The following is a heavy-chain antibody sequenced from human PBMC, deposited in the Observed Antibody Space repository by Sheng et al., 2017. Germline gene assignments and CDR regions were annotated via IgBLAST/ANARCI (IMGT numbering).Heavy chain of an antibody. V-gene: IGHV1-69*04. Sequence: QVQLVQSGAEVKKPGSSVKVSCKASGGTFSSYAISWVRQAPGQGLEWMGGIIPILGIANYAQKFQGRVTITADKSTSTAYMELSSLRSEDTAVYYCARDPPYIATANYYYMDVWGERDRRSPSP. D-gene: IGHD6-25*01. CDR3: ARDPPYIATANYYYMDV. J-gene: IGHJ6*03. CDR1: GGTFSSYA. CDR2: IIPILGIA.